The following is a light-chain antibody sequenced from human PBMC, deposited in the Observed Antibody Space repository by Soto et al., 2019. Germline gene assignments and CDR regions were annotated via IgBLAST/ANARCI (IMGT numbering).Light chain of an antibody. CDR1: QSVRRN. CDR3: QQYNNWPPYT. J-gene: IGKJ2*01. Sequence: IVMTQSPATLSVSPGERVTLSCRASQSVRRNLAWYQQRPGQAPRLLIYGASSRATGIPARFSGSGSETEFTLTISSLQSEDFAVYYCQQYNNWPPYTFGQGTKLEIK. CDR2: GAS. V-gene: IGKV3-15*01.